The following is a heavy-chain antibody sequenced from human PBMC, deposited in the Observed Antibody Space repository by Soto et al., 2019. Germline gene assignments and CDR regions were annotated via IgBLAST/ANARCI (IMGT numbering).Heavy chain of an antibody. CDR1: GFTFSSHW. J-gene: IGHJ6*02. D-gene: IGHD1-1*01. Sequence: EVQLVESGGGLVQPGGSLRLSCAVSGFTFSSHWMHWVRQAPGKGLAWVSRIDTDGGSTRYADSVKGRFTISRDNAKNTLYLQMNNLRAEDTAVYYCARVLLEHRPDYYGMDVWGQGTTVTVSS. CDR3: ARVLLEHRPDYYGMDV. CDR2: IDTDGGST. V-gene: IGHV3-74*01.